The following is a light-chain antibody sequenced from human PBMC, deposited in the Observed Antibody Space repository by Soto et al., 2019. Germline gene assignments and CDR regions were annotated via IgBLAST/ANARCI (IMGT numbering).Light chain of an antibody. J-gene: IGLJ1*01. V-gene: IGLV2-23*01. CDR2: EGS. CDR1: SSDVGSYKL. CDR3: CSYGGSSTYV. Sequence: QSALTQPASVSGSPGQSITISCTGTSSDVGSYKLVSWYQQHPGKAPKLMVYEGSKRPSGVSNRFSGSKSGNTASLTISGLQAEDEADYYCCSYGGSSTYVFGTGTKLTVL.